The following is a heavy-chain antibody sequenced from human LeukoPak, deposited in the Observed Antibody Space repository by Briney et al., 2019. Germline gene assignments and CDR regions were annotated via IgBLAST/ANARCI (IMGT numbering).Heavy chain of an antibody. V-gene: IGHV1-69*13. D-gene: IGHD2-2*02. Sequence: SVKVSCKASGYTFASYGISWVRQAPGQGLEWMGGIIPIFGTANYAQKFQGRVTITADESTSTAYMELSSLRSEDTAVYYCARAGCSSTSCYKRAYWFDPWGQGTLVTVSS. CDR2: IIPIFGTA. CDR3: ARAGCSSTSCYKRAYWFDP. CDR1: GYTFASYG. J-gene: IGHJ5*02.